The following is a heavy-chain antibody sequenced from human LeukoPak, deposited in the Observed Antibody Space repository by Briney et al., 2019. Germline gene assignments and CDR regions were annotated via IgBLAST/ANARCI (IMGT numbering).Heavy chain of an antibody. D-gene: IGHD4-23*01. CDR2: IKQDGSEK. CDR1: GFTFSSYW. CDR3: ARDFGYGGNSGGVDY. Sequence: GGSLRLSSAASGFTFSSYWMSWVRQAPGKGLEWVANIKQDGSEKYYVDSVKGRSTISRDNAKNSLYLQMKSLRAEDTAVYYCARDFGYGGNSGGVDYWGQGTLVTVSS. J-gene: IGHJ4*02. V-gene: IGHV3-7*01.